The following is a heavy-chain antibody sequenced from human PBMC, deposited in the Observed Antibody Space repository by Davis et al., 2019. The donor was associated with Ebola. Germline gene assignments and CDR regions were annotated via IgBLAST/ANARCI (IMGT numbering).Heavy chain of an antibody. J-gene: IGHJ6*03. CDR2: TSNRANSYTT. V-gene: IGHV3-72*01. D-gene: IGHD6-19*01. CDR1: GFTISDYY. Sequence: PGGSLRLSCAASGFTISDYYMDWVRQAPGKGLEWVGRTSNRANSYTTEYAASVKGRFAVSRDDSNNSLYLQMNSLKIDDPAVYYCARAVNYYSDHNMEVWGKGTTVTVSS. CDR3: ARAVNYYSDHNMEV.